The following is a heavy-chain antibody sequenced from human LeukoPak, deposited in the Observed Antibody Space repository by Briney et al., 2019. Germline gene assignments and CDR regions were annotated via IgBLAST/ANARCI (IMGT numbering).Heavy chain of an antibody. CDR1: GGSISSSSYY. V-gene: IGHV4-39*01. CDR2: IYYSGST. CDR3: ARRPDIVVVPAAGFDY. D-gene: IGHD2-2*01. J-gene: IGHJ4*02. Sequence: PSETLSLTCTVSGGSISSSSYYWRWIRQPPGQGLVWIGSIYYSGSTYYNPSLKSRVTISVDTSKNQFSLKLSSVTAADTAVYYCARRPDIVVVPAAGFDYWGQGTLVTVSS.